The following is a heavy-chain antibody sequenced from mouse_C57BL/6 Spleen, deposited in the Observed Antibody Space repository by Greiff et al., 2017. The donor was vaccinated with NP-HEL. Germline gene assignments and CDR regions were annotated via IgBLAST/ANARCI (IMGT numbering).Heavy chain of an antibody. J-gene: IGHJ4*01. CDR3: AREKIYYDYDPYAMDY. D-gene: IGHD2-4*01. CDR2: IHPNSGST. V-gene: IGHV1-64*01. Sequence: VQLQQPGAELVKPGASVKLSCKASGYTFTSYWMHWVKQRPGQGLEWIGMIHPNSGSTNYNEKFKSKATLTVDKSSSTAYMQLSSLTSEDSAVYYCAREKIYYDYDPYAMDYWGQGTSVTVSS. CDR1: GYTFTSYW.